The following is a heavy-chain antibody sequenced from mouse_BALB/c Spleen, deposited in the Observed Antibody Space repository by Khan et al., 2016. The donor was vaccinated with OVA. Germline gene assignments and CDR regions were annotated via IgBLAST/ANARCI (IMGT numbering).Heavy chain of an antibody. D-gene: IGHD1-1*01. CDR3: TRGGITAGYFDY. J-gene: IGHJ2*01. CDR1: GYTFTSYW. Sequence: QVQLKQSGTELARPGASVKLSCKASGYTFTSYWMQWVQQRPGQGLEWIGAIYPGDGNTRYTQNFKGQVTLTADKSSSTAYMQITSLASEDSAVYYCTRGGITAGYFDYWGQGATLTVSS. V-gene: IGHV1-87*01. CDR2: IYPGDGNT.